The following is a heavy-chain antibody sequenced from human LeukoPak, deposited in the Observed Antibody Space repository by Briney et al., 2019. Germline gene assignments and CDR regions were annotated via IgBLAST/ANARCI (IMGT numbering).Heavy chain of an antibody. V-gene: IGHV1-18*01. Sequence: ASVNDSCKASVYTFPSYGIRWVRQAPGKGLEWMGWSSAYNGNTNYAQKLQVRVTMNTDTSTSTAYMELRSLRSDDTAVYCCARSPMVRGVIITASDYWGQGTLVTVSS. J-gene: IGHJ4*02. CDR1: VYTFPSYG. CDR3: ARSPMVRGVIITASDY. D-gene: IGHD3-10*01. CDR2: SSAYNGNT.